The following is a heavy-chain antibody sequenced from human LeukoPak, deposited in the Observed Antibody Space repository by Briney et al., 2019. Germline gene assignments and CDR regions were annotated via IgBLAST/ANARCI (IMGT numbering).Heavy chain of an antibody. CDR1: GGSFSGYY. CDR3: VCYGDHPFDY. D-gene: IGHD4-17*01. Sequence: SETLSLTCAVYGGSFSGYYWSWIRQPPGKGLEWIGEINHSGSTNYNPSLKSRVTISVDKSKNQFSLKLSSVTAADTAVYYCVCYGDHPFDYWGQGTLVTVSS. CDR2: INHSGST. V-gene: IGHV4-34*01. J-gene: IGHJ4*02.